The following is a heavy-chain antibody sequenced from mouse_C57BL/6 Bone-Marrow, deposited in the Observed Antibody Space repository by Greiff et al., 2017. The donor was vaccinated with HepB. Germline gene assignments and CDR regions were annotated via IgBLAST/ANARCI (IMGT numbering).Heavy chain of an antibody. CDR2: FYPGSGSI. D-gene: IGHD2-2*01. J-gene: IGHJ4*01. CDR1: GYTFTEYT. Sequence: QVQLQQPGAELVKPGASVKLSCKASGYTFTEYTIHWVKQRSGQGLEWIGWFYPGSGSIKYNEKFKDKATLTADKSSSTVYMELSRLTSEDSAVYFCARHSGGYYGYDGAMDYWGQGTSVTVSS. V-gene: IGHV1-62-2*01. CDR3: ARHSGGYYGYDGAMDY.